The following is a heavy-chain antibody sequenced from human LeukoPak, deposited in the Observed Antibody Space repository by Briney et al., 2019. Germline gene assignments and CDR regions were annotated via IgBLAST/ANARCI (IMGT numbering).Heavy chain of an antibody. V-gene: IGHV4-59*02. CDR2: IYHSGST. CDR1: GGSVRSYY. D-gene: IGHD4-11*01. CDR3: ARDGTVTTTWVSFHH. Sequence: PSETLSLTCTVSGGSVRSYYWSWIRQPPGKGLEWIGYIYHSGSTNYNPSLKSRVTISIDTSKNQFSLKLTSVTAADTAVYYCARDGTVTTTWVSFHHWGQGTLVTVSS. J-gene: IGHJ1*01.